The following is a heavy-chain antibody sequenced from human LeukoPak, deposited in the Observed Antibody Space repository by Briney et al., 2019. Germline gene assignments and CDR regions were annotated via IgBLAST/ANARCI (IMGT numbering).Heavy chain of an antibody. Sequence: GGSLRLSCTASGFTFGDYAMSWVRQAPGKGLEWVGFIRSKAYGGTTEYAASVKGRFTISRDDSKSIAYLQMNSLKTEHTAVYYCTRCPPSYFDYWGQGSLVTVSS. J-gene: IGHJ4*02. CDR2: IRSKAYGGTT. CDR3: TRCPPSYFDY. CDR1: GFTFGDYA. V-gene: IGHV3-49*04.